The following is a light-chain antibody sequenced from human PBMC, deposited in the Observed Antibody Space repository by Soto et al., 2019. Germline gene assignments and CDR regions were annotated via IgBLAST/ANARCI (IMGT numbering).Light chain of an antibody. V-gene: IGKV3-20*01. J-gene: IGKJ3*01. CDR2: GAS. CDR3: QQYGSSRFT. CDR1: QSISSSY. Sequence: EIVLTQSPGTVSLSPGERATLSCRASQSISSSYLAWYQQKPGQAPRLLVYGASSRATGIPDRFSGSGSGTDFTLTISRLEPEDFAVYYCQQYGSSRFTFGPGTKVDIK.